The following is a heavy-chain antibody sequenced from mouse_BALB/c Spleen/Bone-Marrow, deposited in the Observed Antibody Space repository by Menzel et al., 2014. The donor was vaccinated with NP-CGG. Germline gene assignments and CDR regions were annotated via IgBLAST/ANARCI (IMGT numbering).Heavy chain of an antibody. V-gene: IGHV2-9*02. Sequence: QVQLQQSGPGLVAPSQSLSITCTGSGFSLTSYGVHWVRQPPGKGLEWLGVIWAGGSTNYNSALMSRLSISKDNSKSQVFLKMNSLQTDDTAMYYCAREGGYYYGSRVAWFAYWGQGTLVTVSA. J-gene: IGHJ3*01. CDR2: IWAGGST. CDR1: GFSLTSYG. CDR3: AREGGYYYGSRVAWFAY. D-gene: IGHD1-1*01.